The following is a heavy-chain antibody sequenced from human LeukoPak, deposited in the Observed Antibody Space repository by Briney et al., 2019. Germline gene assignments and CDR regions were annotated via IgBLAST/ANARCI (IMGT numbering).Heavy chain of an antibody. V-gene: IGHV3-20*04. CDR2: INWNGYST. CDR3: ARRSRDTPIYFFDY. CDR1: GFTFSSYG. D-gene: IGHD5-24*01. Sequence: GGSLRLSCAASGFTFSSYGMSWVRQAPGKGLEWVSGINWNGYSTGYVDSVKGRFTISRDNARNSLYLQMNSLRAEDTAVYYCARRSRDTPIYFFDYWGQGTLVTVSS. J-gene: IGHJ4*02.